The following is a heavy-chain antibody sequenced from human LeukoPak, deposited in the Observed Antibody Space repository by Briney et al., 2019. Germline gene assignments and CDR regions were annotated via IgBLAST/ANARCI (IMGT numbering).Heavy chain of an antibody. D-gene: IGHD6-19*01. V-gene: IGHV3-23*01. Sequence: PGGSLRLSCAASGFTFSSHSMNWVRQAPGEGLEWVSTISGSGGSTYYADSVRGRFTISRDNSENTLYLQMNSLRAEDTAVYYCARRDSSGWYCLDYWGQGTLVTVSS. CDR3: ARRDSSGWYCLDY. CDR1: GFTFSSHS. CDR2: ISGSGGST. J-gene: IGHJ4*02.